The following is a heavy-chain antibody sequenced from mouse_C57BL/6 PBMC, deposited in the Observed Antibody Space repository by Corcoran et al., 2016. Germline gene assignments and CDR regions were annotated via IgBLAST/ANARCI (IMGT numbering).Heavy chain of an antibody. CDR1: GYTFTDYY. CDR2: INPNNGGT. CDR3: ARDGNFDY. Sequence: EVQLQQSGPELVKRGASVKISCKASGYTFTDYYMNWVKQSHGKSLEWIGDINPNNGGTSYNQKFKGKATLTVDKSSSTAYMELRSLTSEDSAVYYCARDGNFDYWGQGTTLTVSS. J-gene: IGHJ2*01. D-gene: IGHD2-1*01. V-gene: IGHV1-26*01.